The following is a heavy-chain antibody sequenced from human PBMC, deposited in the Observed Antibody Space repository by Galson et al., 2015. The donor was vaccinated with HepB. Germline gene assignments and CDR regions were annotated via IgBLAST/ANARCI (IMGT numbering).Heavy chain of an antibody. V-gene: IGHV1-3*01. CDR1: GYTLTSYA. CDR3: AMTVATILGGYYYYYGMDV. D-gene: IGHD5-12*01. CDR2: ISAGNGNT. J-gene: IGHJ6*02. Sequence: SVKVSCKASGYTLTSYAMHWVRQAPGQRLEWMGWISAGNGNTKYSQKFQGRVTITRDTSASTAYMELSSLRSEDTAVYYCAMTVATILGGYYYYYGMDVWGQGTTVTVSS.